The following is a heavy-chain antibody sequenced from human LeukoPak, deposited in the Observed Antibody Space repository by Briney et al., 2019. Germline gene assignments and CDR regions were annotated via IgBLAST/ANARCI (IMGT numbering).Heavy chain of an antibody. CDR2: IKQDGSEK. D-gene: IGHD1-26*01. CDR3: ARVGWEGATYFDY. Sequence: GGSLRLSCAASGFTFSSYWMSWVRQAPGKGLEWVANIKQDGSEKYYVDSVKGRFTISRDNAKNSLYPQMNSLRAEDTAVYYCARVGWEGATYFDYWGQGTLVTVSS. CDR1: GFTFSSYW. J-gene: IGHJ4*02. V-gene: IGHV3-7*01.